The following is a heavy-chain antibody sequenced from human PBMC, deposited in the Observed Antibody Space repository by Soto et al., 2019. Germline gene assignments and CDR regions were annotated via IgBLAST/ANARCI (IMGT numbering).Heavy chain of an antibody. CDR1: GFTFSSYG. Sequence: GSLRLSCAASGFTFSSYGMHWVRQAPGKGLEWVAVIWYDGSNKYYADSVKGRFTISRDNSKNTLYLQMNSLRAEDTAVYYCARGSSGLDAFDIWGQGTMVTVSS. CDR3: ARGSSGLDAFDI. V-gene: IGHV3-33*01. D-gene: IGHD6-25*01. J-gene: IGHJ3*02. CDR2: IWYDGSNK.